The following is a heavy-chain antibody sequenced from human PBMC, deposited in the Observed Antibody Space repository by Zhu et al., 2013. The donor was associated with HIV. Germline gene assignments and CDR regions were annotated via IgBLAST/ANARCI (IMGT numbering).Heavy chain of an antibody. CDR3: AREYAFDY. CDR1: GFTFSSYE. J-gene: IGHJ4*02. CDR2: IDSSGSTI. Sequence: EVQLLESGGGLVQPGGSLRLSCAASGFTFSSYEMNWVRQTPGKGLEWISYIDSSGSTIYYADSVKGRFTISRDNAQNLLYLQMNSLRAEDAALYYCAREYAFDYWGQGILVTVSS. V-gene: IGHV3-48*03.